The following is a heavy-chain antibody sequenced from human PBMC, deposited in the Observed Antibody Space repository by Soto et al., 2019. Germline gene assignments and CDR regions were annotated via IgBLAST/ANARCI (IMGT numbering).Heavy chain of an antibody. V-gene: IGHV3-30*18. D-gene: IGHD3-22*01. J-gene: IGHJ6*02. CDR1: GFTFSSYG. CDR3: AKEVYYYDSSGYYYGTYYYYGMDV. CDR2: ISYDGSNK. Sequence: QVQLVESGGGVVQPGRSLRLSCAASGFTFSSYGMHWVRQAPGKGLEWVAVISYDGSNKYYADSVKGRFTISRDNSKNTLYLQMNSLRAEDTAVYYCAKEVYYYDSSGYYYGTYYYYGMDVWGQGTTVTVSS.